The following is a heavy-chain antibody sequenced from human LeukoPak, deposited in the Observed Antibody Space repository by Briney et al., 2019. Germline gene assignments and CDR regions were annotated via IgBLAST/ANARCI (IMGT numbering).Heavy chain of an antibody. Sequence: SETLSLTCAVSGGSFSGYYWSWIRQPPGKGLGWIGEINHSGSTNYNPSLKSRVTISGDTSKNQFSLKMSYVTAADTAVYYCARGAEKYYYDSSGYYNAIYFDYWGQGTLVTVSS. D-gene: IGHD3-22*01. CDR1: GGSFSGYY. CDR2: INHSGST. CDR3: ARGAEKYYYDSSGYYNAIYFDY. V-gene: IGHV4-34*01. J-gene: IGHJ4*02.